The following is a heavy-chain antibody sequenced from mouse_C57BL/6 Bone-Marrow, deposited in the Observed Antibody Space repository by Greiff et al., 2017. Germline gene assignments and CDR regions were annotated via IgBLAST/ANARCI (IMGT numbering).Heavy chain of an antibody. Sequence: QVQLQQSGAELARPGASVKLSCKASGYTFTSYGISWVKQRTGQGLEWIGEIYPRSGNTYYNEKFKGKATLTADKSSSTAYMEIRSLTSEDSAVYFCARSRSFYYDYDPFDYWGQGTTLTVSS. CDR2: IYPRSGNT. D-gene: IGHD2-4*01. J-gene: IGHJ2*01. CDR3: ARSRSFYYDYDPFDY. CDR1: GYTFTSYG. V-gene: IGHV1-81*01.